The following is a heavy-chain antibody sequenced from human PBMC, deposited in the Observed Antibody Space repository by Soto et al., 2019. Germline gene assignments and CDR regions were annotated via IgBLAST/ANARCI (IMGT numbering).Heavy chain of an antibody. CDR3: AKDPDSSGWYGNYFDY. CDR2: ISGSGGST. V-gene: IGHV3-23*01. D-gene: IGHD6-19*01. CDR1: GFTFSSYA. Sequence: EVQLLESGGGLVQPGGSLRLSCAASGFTFSSYAMSWVRQAPGKGLEWVSAISGSGGSTYYADSVKGRFTISRDNSKNTLYLQMNSVRAEDTAVYYCAKDPDSSGWYGNYFDYWGQGTLVTVSS. J-gene: IGHJ4*02.